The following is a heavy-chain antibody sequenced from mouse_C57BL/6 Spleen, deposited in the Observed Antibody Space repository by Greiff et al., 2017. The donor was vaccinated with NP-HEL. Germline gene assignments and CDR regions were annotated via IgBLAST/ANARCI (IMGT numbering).Heavy chain of an antibody. J-gene: IGHJ4*01. Sequence: EVKLQESGPGLVKPSQSLSLSCPVTGYSITSGYFWYWIRQFPGNKLEWMGYISYDGSNNYNPSLKNRISITRDTSKNQFYLKLNSVTTEDTATSYGAREEITTVEAALGYWGQGTTVTVSS. CDR2: ISYDGSN. CDR1: GYSITSGYF. D-gene: IGHD1-1*01. CDR3: AREEITTVEAALGY. V-gene: IGHV3-6*01.